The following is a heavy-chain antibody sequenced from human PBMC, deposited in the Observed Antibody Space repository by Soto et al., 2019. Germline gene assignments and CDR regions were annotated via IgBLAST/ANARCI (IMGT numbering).Heavy chain of an antibody. V-gene: IGHV1-69*12. Sequence: QVKLVQSGAEVKKPGSSVKVSCKASGGTFSSNAISWVRQAPGQGLEWMGGIIPIFGTANYAQKFQGRVTITADESTSTAYMELSSLRSEDTAVYYCAREGGSGNYRYYAMDVWGQGTTVTVSS. CDR3: AREGGSGNYRYYAMDV. J-gene: IGHJ6*02. CDR2: IIPIFGTA. CDR1: GGTFSSNA. D-gene: IGHD3-10*01.